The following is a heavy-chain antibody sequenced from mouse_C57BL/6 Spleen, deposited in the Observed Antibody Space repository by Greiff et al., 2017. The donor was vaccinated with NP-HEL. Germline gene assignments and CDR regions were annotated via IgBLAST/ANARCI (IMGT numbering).Heavy chain of an antibody. CDR1: GFTFSSYG. J-gene: IGHJ2*01. V-gene: IGHV5-6*01. Sequence: EVMLVESGGDLVKPGGSLKLSCAASGFTFSSYGMSWVRQTPDKRLEWVATISSGGSYTYYPDSVKGRFTISRDSAKNTLYLQMSSLKSEDTAMYYCARHSLYDYDGGYYFDYWGQGTTLTVSS. CDR2: ISSGGSYT. CDR3: ARHSLYDYDGGYYFDY. D-gene: IGHD2-4*01.